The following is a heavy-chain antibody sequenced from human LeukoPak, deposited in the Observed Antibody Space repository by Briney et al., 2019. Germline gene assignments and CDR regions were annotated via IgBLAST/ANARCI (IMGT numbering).Heavy chain of an antibody. D-gene: IGHD6-6*01. CDR2: INSDGSEG. V-gene: IGHV3-7*03. CDR1: GFTFSGFW. CDR3: ARSSYSSSSSV. Sequence: GGSLRLSCAASGFTFSGFWMSWSRQAPGKGLEWVASINSDGSEGYYADVVKGRFTISRDNAKNSLYLQINSMRAEDTAVYYCARSSYSSSSSVWGQGTMVTVSS. J-gene: IGHJ3*01.